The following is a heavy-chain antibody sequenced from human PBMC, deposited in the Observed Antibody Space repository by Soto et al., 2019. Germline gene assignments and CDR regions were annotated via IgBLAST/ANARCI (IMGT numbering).Heavy chain of an antibody. V-gene: IGHV1-18*04. Sequence: ASVKVSCKASGYTFTSYGIIWVRQAPGQGLEWMGWISAYNGNTNYAQKLQGRVTMTTDTSTSTAYMELRSLRSDDTAVYYCATQCPHLYCSGGSCCDRYFDYWGQGTMVTVYS. D-gene: IGHD2-15*01. CDR1: GYTFTSYG. CDR2: ISAYNGNT. J-gene: IGHJ4*02. CDR3: ATQCPHLYCSGGSCCDRYFDY.